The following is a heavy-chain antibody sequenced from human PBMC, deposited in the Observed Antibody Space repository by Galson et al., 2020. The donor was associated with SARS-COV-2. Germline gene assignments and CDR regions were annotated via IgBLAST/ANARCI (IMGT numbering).Heavy chain of an antibody. CDR1: GGSISSGGYY. V-gene: IGHV4-31*03. CDR2: IYYSGST. CDR3: TRVNYYGSGSYSPWYFDY. Sequence: SLSLTCTVSGGSISSGGYYWSWIRQHPGKGLEWIGYIYYSGSTYYNPSLKSRVTISVDTSKNQFSLKLSSVTAADTAVYYCTRVNYYGSGSYSPWYFDYWGQGTLVTVSS. J-gene: IGHJ4*02. D-gene: IGHD3-10*01.